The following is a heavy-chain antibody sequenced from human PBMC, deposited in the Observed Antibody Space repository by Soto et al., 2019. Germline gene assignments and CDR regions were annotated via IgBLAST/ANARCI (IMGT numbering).Heavy chain of an antibody. CDR1: GGSINTFY. J-gene: IGHJ4*02. V-gene: IGHV4-4*07. CDR3: SREGSYSAYNFAHGIQLWSFDF. D-gene: IGHD5-12*01. CDR2: IFSSGST. Sequence: QVRLQESGPGLLKPSETLSLTCTVSGGSINTFYWSWVRPPAGKGLEWIGRIFSSGSTSFNPSRQSRVAMSVDAYKNHFSLNVSSVTAADMAVYYCSREGSYSAYNFAHGIQLWSFDFWGQGALVTVSS.